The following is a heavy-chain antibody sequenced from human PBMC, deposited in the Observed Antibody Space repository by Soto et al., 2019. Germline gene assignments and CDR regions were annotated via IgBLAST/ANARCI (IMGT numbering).Heavy chain of an antibody. CDR2: IKQDGSEK. D-gene: IGHD2-15*01. CDR3: ATRGYCSGGSCSQVVDY. Sequence: EVQLVESGGGLVQPGGSLRLSCAASGFSFSTYWMSWVRQAPGKGLEWVANIKQDGSEKYYVDSVKGRFTISRDNAKNSLYLQMSSLRGEDTAVYYCATRGYCSGGSCSQVVDYWGQGTLVIVSS. CDR1: GFSFSTYW. V-gene: IGHV3-7*01. J-gene: IGHJ4*02.